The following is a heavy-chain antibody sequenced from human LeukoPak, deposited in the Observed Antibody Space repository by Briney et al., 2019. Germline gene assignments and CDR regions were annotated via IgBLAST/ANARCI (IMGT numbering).Heavy chain of an antibody. CDR1: GFTFRNYA. CDR3: AKDPKQTRGQKKNNFDY. D-gene: IGHD3-10*01. Sequence: GGSLRLSCAASGFTFRNYAMSWVRQAPGKGLEWVSVISGSGGSTYYADSVKGRFTISRDNSKNTLYLQMNSLRAEDTAVYYCAKDPKQTRGQKKNNFDYWGQGTLVTVSS. V-gene: IGHV3-23*01. J-gene: IGHJ4*02. CDR2: ISGSGGST.